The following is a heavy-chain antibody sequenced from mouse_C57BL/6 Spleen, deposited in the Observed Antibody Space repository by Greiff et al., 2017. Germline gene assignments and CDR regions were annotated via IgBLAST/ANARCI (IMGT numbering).Heavy chain of an antibody. J-gene: IGHJ3*01. CDR3: ARDADYYGSRVFAY. D-gene: IGHD1-1*01. CDR1: GFTFSSYA. V-gene: IGHV5-4*01. Sequence: EVKLMESGGGLVKPGGSLKLSCAASGFTFSSYAMSWVRQTQEKRLEWVATISDGGSSTYYPDHVKGRFTITRDNAKNIQYQRMTHLKSEDTALYNCARDADYYGSRVFAYWGKGTLVTVSA. CDR2: ISDGGSST.